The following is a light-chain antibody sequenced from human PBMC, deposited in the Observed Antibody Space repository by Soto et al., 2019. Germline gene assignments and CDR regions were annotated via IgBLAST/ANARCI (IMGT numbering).Light chain of an antibody. Sequence: QSVLTQPASXXXXXXXXXXXXCTGTSSDVGSYNLVSWYQQHPGKAPKLMIYEGSKRPSGVSNRFSGSKSGNTASLTISGLQAEDEADYYCCSYAGSSTYWVFGGGTKLTVL. CDR1: SSDVGSYNL. J-gene: IGLJ3*02. CDR3: CSYAGSSTYWV. V-gene: IGLV2-23*01. CDR2: EGS.